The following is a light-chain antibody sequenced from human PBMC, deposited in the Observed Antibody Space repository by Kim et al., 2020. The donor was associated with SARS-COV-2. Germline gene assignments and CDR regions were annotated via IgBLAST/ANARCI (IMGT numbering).Light chain of an antibody. CDR3: LQHSTYPIT. V-gene: IGKV1-17*01. CDR2: GAS. J-gene: IGKJ5*01. CDR1: QDIRND. Sequence: APVGDRATITWRASQDIRNDLGWYQQKPGRAPKRLIYGASSLQSGVPSRFSGSGSGTEFTLTISSVQPEDFATYFCLQHSTYPITFGQGTRLEIK.